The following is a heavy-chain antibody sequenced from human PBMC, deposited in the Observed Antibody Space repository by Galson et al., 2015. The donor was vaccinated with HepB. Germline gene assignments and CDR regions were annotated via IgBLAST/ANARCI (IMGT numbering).Heavy chain of an antibody. CDR3: ARGNGMWSRDWFDP. D-gene: IGHD1-14*01. CDR2: IYSGGST. CDR1: GFTFSSYA. V-gene: IGHV3-66*01. J-gene: IGHJ5*02. Sequence: SLRLSCAASGFTFSSYAMHWVRQAPGKGLEWVSVIYSGGSTYYADSVKGRFTISRDNSKNTLYLQMNSLRAEDTAVHYCARGNGMWSRDWFDPWGQGTPVTVSS.